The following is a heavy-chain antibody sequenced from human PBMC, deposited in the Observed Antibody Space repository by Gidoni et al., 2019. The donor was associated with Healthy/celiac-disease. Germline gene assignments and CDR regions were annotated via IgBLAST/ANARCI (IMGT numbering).Heavy chain of an antibody. CDR2: IYTGGST. D-gene: IGHD3-3*01. V-gene: IGHV3-53*01. CDR1: CFTVRSNY. CDR3: AAGIFGVVRGNYFDY. J-gene: IGHJ4*02. Sequence: EVQLVDSGGGLFQPVGSLRLSCAASCFTVRSNYMSWVRHAPVKGLAWVSVIYTGGSTYYADSVKGRFTISRDNSKNTLYLQMNSLRAEDTAVYYCAAGIFGVVRGNYFDYWGQGTLVTVSS.